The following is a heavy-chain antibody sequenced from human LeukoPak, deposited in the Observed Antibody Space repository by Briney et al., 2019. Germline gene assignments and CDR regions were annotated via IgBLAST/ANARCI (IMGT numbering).Heavy chain of an antibody. D-gene: IGHD5-18*01. CDR1: GFTFDDYA. V-gene: IGHV3-9*01. CDR3: AKSAMVTLGYFDY. J-gene: IGHJ4*02. CDR2: ISWNSGSI. Sequence: AGRSLRLSCAASGFTFDDYARHWVRQAPGKGLEWVSGISWNSGSIGYADSVKGRFTISRDNAKNSLYLQMNSLRAEDTALYYCAKSAMVTLGYFDYWGQGTLVTVSS.